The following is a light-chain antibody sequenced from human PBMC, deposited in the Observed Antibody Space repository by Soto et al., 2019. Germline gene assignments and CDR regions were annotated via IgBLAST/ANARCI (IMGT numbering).Light chain of an antibody. J-gene: IGKJ5*01. Sequence: EIVLTQSPGTLSLSPGDRATLSCRASQSISSAYLAWYQQTPGQAPRLLIYDASNRATGIPARFSGSGSGTDFTLTISSLEPEDFAVYYCQQRSNWPITFGQGTRLEI. V-gene: IGKV3-11*01. CDR3: QQRSNWPIT. CDR1: QSISSAY. CDR2: DAS.